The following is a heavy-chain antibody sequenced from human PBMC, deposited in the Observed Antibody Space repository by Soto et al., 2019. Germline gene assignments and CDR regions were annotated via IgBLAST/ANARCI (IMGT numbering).Heavy chain of an antibody. V-gene: IGHV4-61*01. CDR2: IYYTGST. CDR1: GGSVSSSSYY. D-gene: IGHD5-18*01. CDR3: HSSGYSYGPSFDS. Sequence: SETLSLTCDVSGGSVSSSSYYWSWLRQPPGKGLEWIGYIYYTGSTNYNPSLKNRVTISVDTSKNQFSLTLNSVTAADTAVYYCHSSGYSYGPSFDSWGQGTLVTVSS. J-gene: IGHJ4*02.